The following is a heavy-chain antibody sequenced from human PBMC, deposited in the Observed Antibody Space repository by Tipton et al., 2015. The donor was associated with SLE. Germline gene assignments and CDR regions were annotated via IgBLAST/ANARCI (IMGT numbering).Heavy chain of an antibody. CDR3: ARDPSMVRGVPFDY. V-gene: IGHV3-7*01. CDR2: IKQDGSEK. D-gene: IGHD3-10*01. J-gene: IGHJ4*02. CDR1: GFTFSSYW. Sequence: GSLRLSCAASGFTFSSYWMSWVRQAPGKGLEWVANIKQDGSEKYYVDSVKGRFTISRDNAKNSLYLQMNSLRAEDTAVYYCARDPSMVRGVPFDYWGQGTLVTVSS.